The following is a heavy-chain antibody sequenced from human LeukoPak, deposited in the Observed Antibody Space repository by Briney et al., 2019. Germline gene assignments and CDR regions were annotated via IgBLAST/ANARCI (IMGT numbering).Heavy chain of an antibody. CDR1: GGSISSYY. CDR3: ARLGKFGEWD. J-gene: IGHJ4*02. Sequence: SETLSLTCTVSGGSISSYYWSWIRQPPGKGLEWIGYIYYSGSTNYNPSLKSRVTISVDTSKNQFSLKLSSVTAADTAVYYCARLGKFGEWDWGQGTLVTVSS. CDR2: IYYSGST. V-gene: IGHV4-59*08. D-gene: IGHD3-10*01.